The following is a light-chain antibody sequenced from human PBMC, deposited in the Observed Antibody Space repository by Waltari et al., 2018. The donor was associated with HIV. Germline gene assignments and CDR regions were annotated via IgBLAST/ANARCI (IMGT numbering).Light chain of an antibody. CDR1: TSNIGNNY. CDR3: ATWDSNLSAWV. V-gene: IGLV1-51*02. CDR2: ENN. Sequence: QSVLTQPPSVSAAPGQKVTISCSGGTSNIGNNYVSWYQQLPGTAPKLLIDENNNRPSGIPDRFAGSKSGPSATLGITGLQTGDEADYYCATWDSNLSAWVFGGGTKLTVL. J-gene: IGLJ3*02.